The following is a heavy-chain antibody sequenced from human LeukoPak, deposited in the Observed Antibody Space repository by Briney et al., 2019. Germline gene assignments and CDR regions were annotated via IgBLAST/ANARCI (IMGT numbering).Heavy chain of an antibody. CDR3: TRDEDFYSSSSDY. J-gene: IGHJ4*02. CDR2: ISSSSSYI. Sequence: PGGSLRLSCAASGFTFSSYSMNWVRQAPGKGLEWVSFISSSSSYIYYADSVKGRFTISRDNAKNSLYLQMNSLRAEDTAVYYCTRDEDFYSSSSDYWGQGTLVTVSS. D-gene: IGHD6-6*01. CDR1: GFTFSSYS. V-gene: IGHV3-21*01.